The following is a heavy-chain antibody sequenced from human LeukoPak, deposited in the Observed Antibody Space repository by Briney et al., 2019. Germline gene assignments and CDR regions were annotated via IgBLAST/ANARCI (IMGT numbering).Heavy chain of an antibody. D-gene: IGHD3-10*01. Sequence: ASVKVSCKTSGYTFTNYGISWVRPAPGLGLERMGWISAYNGNTNYAQKVQGRVTMTTDTSTSTAYMELRSLRFDDTAVYFCARDSRYNNVGDYWGQGTLVTVSS. CDR3: ARDSRYNNVGDY. V-gene: IGHV1-18*01. J-gene: IGHJ4*02. CDR1: GYTFTNYG. CDR2: ISAYNGNT.